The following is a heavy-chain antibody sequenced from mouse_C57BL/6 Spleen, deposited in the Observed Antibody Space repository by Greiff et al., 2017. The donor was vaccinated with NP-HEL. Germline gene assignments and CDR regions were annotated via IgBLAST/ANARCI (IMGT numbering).Heavy chain of an antibody. Sequence: VKLQESGAELVKPGASVKISCKASGYAFSSYWMNWVKQRPGKGLEWIGQIYPGDGDTNYNGKFKGKATLTADKSSSTAYMQLSSLTSEDSAVYFCARSLDGYGNYFDYWGQGTTLTVSS. D-gene: IGHD2-10*02. CDR3: ARSLDGYGNYFDY. V-gene: IGHV1-80*01. J-gene: IGHJ2*01. CDR2: IYPGDGDT. CDR1: GYAFSSYW.